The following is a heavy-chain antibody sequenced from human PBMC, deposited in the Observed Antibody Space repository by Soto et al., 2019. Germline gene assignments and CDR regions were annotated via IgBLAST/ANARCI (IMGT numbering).Heavy chain of an antibody. J-gene: IGHJ3*02. CDR3: AHPRGYGVFDAYDI. V-gene: IGHV3-23*01. CDR2: ISGSGDST. D-gene: IGHD4-17*01. CDR1: GFTFSTYA. Sequence: PGRSLRLSCAASGFTFSTYAMSWVRQAPGKGLEWVSAISGSGDSTYSADSVRGRFTISRDNSINTLYLQMNNLGNEDTAVYYCAHPRGYGVFDAYDIWGQGTVVTVSS.